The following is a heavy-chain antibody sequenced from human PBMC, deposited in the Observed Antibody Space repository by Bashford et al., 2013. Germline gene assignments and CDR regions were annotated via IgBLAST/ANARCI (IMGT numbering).Heavy chain of an antibody. D-gene: IGHD4-17*01. V-gene: IGHV3-21*01. J-gene: IGHJ4*02. CDR2: ISSSSSYI. CDR3: ARALEVDYGADFDY. CDR1: GITVSRSY. Sequence: GGSLRLSCEVSGITVSRSYMSWVRQAPGKGLEWVSSISSSSSYIYYADSVKGRFTISRDNAKNSLYLQMNSLRAEDTAVYYCARALEVDYGADFDYWGQGTLVTVSS.